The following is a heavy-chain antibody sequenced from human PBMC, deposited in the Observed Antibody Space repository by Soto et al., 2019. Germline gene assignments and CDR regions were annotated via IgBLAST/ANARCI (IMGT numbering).Heavy chain of an antibody. CDR3: ARGTTTSAFSAMDV. D-gene: IGHD1-1*01. CDR2: ISYDGSNK. J-gene: IGHJ6*02. V-gene: IGHV3-30-3*01. CDR1: GFTFSNNA. Sequence: QVQLVESGGGVVQPGRSLRLSCAASGFTFSNNAMDWVRQAPGKGLEWVAVISYDGSNKYIAESVKGRFTISRDNSKNTLFLQMNRLRAEDTAVYYCARGTTTSAFSAMDVWDQGTTVTVSS.